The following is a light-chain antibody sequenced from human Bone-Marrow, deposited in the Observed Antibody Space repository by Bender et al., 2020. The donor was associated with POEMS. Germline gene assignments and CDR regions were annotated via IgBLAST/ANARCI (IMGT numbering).Light chain of an antibody. V-gene: IGLV2-14*02. Sequence: QSALTQPAPVSGSPGQSITFSCTGTASDIGSYNFVSWYQQHPGKAPKLVIYEGDKRPSGISSRFSGSKSGNTASLTISGLQAEDEADYYCHSYATSSTRLFGGGTKLTVL. J-gene: IGLJ3*02. CDR2: EGD. CDR3: HSYATSSTRL. CDR1: ASDIGSYNF.